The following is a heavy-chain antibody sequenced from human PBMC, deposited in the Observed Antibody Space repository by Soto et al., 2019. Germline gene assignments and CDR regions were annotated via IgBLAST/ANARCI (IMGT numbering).Heavy chain of an antibody. CDR2: ISGSGGST. V-gene: IGHV3-23*01. CDR1: GFTFSSYA. CDR3: ASREAGYYDFWSRLEPHY. J-gene: IGHJ4*02. Sequence: PGGSLRLSCAASGFTFSSYAMSWVRQAPGKGLEWVSAISGSGGSTYYADSVKGRFTISRDNSKNTLYLQMNSLRAEDTAVYYCASREAGYYDFWSRLEPHYWGQGTLVTVSS. D-gene: IGHD3-3*01.